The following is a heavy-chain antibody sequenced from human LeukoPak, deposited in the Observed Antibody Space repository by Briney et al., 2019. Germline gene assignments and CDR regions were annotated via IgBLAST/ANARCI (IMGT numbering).Heavy chain of an antibody. Sequence: PSQTLSLTCTVSGGSIRSGGYYWSWIRQHPGKGLEWIGYIYNSGSTYYNPSLKSRVTISVDTSKNQFSLKLSSVTAADTAVYYCARSARYCSGGSCYPDYWGQGTLVTVSS. D-gene: IGHD2-15*01. V-gene: IGHV4-31*03. J-gene: IGHJ4*02. CDR3: ARSARYCSGGSCYPDY. CDR2: IYNSGST. CDR1: GGSIRSGGYY.